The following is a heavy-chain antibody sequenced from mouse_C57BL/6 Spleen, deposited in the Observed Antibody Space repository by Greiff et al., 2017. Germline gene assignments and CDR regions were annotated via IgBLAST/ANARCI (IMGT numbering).Heavy chain of an antibody. Sequence: EVKLMESGEGLVKPGGSLKLSCAASGFTFSSYAMSWVRQTPEKRLEWVAYISSGGDYIYYADTVKGRFTISRDNARNTLYLQMSSLKSEDTAMYYCTRDNEYDGFADWGQGTLVTVSA. V-gene: IGHV5-9-1*02. J-gene: IGHJ3*01. CDR1: GFTFSSYA. CDR3: TRDNEYDGFAD. CDR2: ISSGGDYI. D-gene: IGHD2-4*01.